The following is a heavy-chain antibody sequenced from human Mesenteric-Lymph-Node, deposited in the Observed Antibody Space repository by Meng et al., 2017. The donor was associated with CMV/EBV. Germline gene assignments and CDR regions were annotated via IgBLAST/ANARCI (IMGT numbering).Heavy chain of an antibody. V-gene: IGHV5-51*01. J-gene: IGHJ4*02. Sequence: KVSCKGSGYSFTSYWIGCVRPMPGKGLEWMGIMYPGDSDIRYSPSFQGQVTISADESISTAYLQWSSLKASDTAMYYCVRLTSHGGNFDYWGQGTLVTVSS. CDR2: MYPGDSDI. CDR3: VRLTSHGGNFDY. D-gene: IGHD2-15*01. CDR1: GYSFTSYW.